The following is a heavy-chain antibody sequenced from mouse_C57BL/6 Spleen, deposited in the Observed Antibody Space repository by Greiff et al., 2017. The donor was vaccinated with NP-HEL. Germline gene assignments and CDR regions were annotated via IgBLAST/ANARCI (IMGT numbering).Heavy chain of an antibody. J-gene: IGHJ3*01. CDR1: GYTFTSYW. D-gene: IGHD4-1*01. CDR3: ARSNWEDAWFAY. Sequence: QVQLQQPGAELVKPGASVKMSCKASGYTFTSYWITWVKQRPGQGLEWIGDIYPGSGSTNYNEKFKSKATLTVDTSSSTAYMQLSSLTSEDSAVYYCARSNWEDAWFAYWGQGTLVTVSA. V-gene: IGHV1-55*01. CDR2: IYPGSGST.